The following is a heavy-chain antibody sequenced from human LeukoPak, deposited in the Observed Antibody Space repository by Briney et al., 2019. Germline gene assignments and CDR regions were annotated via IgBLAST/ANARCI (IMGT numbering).Heavy chain of an antibody. V-gene: IGHV4-34*01. J-gene: IGHJ6*03. CDR3: ARLWVTSHKYYYDYMDV. CDR2: INHSGGT. CDR1: GGSFSGYY. Sequence: SETLSLTCAVYGGSFSGYYWSWIRQPPGKGLEWIGEINHSGGTNYNPSLKSRVTISVDTSKNQFSLKLSSVTAADTAVYYCARLWVTSHKYYYDYMDVWGKGTTVTVSS. D-gene: IGHD2-2*01.